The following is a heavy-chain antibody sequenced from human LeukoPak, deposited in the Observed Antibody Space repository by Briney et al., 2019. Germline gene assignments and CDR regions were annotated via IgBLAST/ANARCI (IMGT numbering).Heavy chain of an antibody. CDR3: ATIGLPFDY. D-gene: IGHD2/OR15-2a*01. CDR2: INPNSGGT. V-gene: IGHV1-2*02. Sequence: GASVKVSCKASGYTFTGYYMHWVRQAPGQGLEWMGWINPNSGGTNYAQKFQGRVTITADTSTDTAYMELSSLRSEDTAVYYCATIGLPFDYWGQGTLVTVSS. J-gene: IGHJ4*02. CDR1: GYTFTGYY.